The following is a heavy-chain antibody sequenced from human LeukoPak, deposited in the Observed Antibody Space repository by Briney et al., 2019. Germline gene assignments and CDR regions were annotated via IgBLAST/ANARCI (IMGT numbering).Heavy chain of an antibody. CDR3: AGGTCSGGSCYSLGGIDY. Sequence: SETLSLTCTVSGGSISGGSYYQSWIRQPAGKGLEWIGRIYTSGSTNYNPSLKSRVTISVDTSKNQFSLKLSSVTAADTAVYYCAGGTCSGGSCYSLGGIDYWGQGTPVTVSS. CDR1: GGSISGGSYY. J-gene: IGHJ4*02. V-gene: IGHV4-61*02. D-gene: IGHD2-15*01. CDR2: IYTSGST.